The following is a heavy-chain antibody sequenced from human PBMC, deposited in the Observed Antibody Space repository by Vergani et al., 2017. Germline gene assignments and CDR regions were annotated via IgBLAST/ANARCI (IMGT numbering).Heavy chain of an antibody. CDR1: GYIFTSYW. D-gene: IGHD1-20*01. J-gene: IGHJ6*02. CDR3: ARWRELTGRDYYGMDV. V-gene: IGHV5-51*01. CDR2: IYPGDSDT. Sequence: EVQLVQSGAEVKKPGESLKISCKGSGYIFTSYWIGWVRQMPGKGLEGTGIIYPGDSDTRYSPSFQGQVTISADKSISTAYLQWSSLKASDTAMYYCARWRELTGRDYYGMDVWGQGTTVTVSS.